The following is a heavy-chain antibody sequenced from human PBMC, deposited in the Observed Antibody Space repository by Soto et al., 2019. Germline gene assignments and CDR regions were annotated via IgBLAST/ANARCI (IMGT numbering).Heavy chain of an antibody. CDR3: AGYQDCTNGVCYYRAFDI. CDR1: GYTFTSYG. CDR2: ISAYNGNT. Sequence: RASVKVSCKASGYTFTSYGISCVRQAPGQRLEWMGWISAYNGNTNYAQKLQGRVTMTTNTSTSTAYMELRSLRSDDTAVYYCAGYQDCTNGVCYYRAFDIWGQGTMVTVS. J-gene: IGHJ3*02. D-gene: IGHD2-8*01. V-gene: IGHV1-18*01.